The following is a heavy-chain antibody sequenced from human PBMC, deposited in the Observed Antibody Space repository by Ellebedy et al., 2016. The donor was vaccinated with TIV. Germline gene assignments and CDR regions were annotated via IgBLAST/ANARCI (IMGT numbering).Heavy chain of an antibody. V-gene: IGHV3-23*01. Sequence: PGESLKISCAASGFTFNTYAMSWVRQAPGRGLEWVSVIGGSAESTYYADSVKGRFTISRDNSKNTLFLQMNILRAEATAVYYCAKLFMAGYCSGGSCDWFDPWGQGTLVTVSS. CDR2: IGGSAEST. CDR1: GFTFNTYA. D-gene: IGHD2-15*01. J-gene: IGHJ5*02. CDR3: AKLFMAGYCSGGSCDWFDP.